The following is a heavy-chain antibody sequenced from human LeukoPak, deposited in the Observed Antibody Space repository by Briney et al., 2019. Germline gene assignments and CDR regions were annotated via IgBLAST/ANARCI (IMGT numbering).Heavy chain of an antibody. CDR1: GGTFSSYA. CDR3: ARSYGGNFEFDY. D-gene: IGHD1-26*01. V-gene: IGHV1-69*04. Sequence: ASVKVSCKAFGGTFSSYAINWVRQAPGQWLEWMGKIIPMFGITNYAQRFQGRVTITADKSTSTAYMELSTLRSEDTAVFFCARSYGGNFEFDYWGQGTLVTVSA. CDR2: IIPMFGIT. J-gene: IGHJ4*02.